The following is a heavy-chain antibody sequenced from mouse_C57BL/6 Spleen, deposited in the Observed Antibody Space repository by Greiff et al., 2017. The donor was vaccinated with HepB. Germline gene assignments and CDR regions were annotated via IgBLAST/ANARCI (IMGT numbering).Heavy chain of an antibody. CDR2: IDPETGGT. CDR1: GYTFTDYE. Sequence: LVESGAELVRPGASVTLSCKASGYTFTDYEMHWVKQTPVHGLEWIGAIDPETGGTAYNQKFKGKAILTADKSSSKAYMELRSLTSEDSAVYYCTSPTAQGMGMDYWGQGTSVTVSS. J-gene: IGHJ4*01. V-gene: IGHV1-15*01. D-gene: IGHD3-2*02. CDR3: TSPTAQGMGMDY.